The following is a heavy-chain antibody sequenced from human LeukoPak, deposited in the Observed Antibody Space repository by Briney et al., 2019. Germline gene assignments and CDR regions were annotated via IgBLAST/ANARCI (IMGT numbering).Heavy chain of an antibody. D-gene: IGHD6-6*01. CDR1: GGSISSGGYY. V-gene: IGHV4-31*03. CDR3: ARDMRSIAARQSGFDP. CDR2: IYYSGST. J-gene: IGHJ5*02. Sequence: SETLSLTCTVSGGSISSGGYYWSWIRQHPGKGLEWIGYIYYSGSTYYNPSLKSRVTISVDTSKNQFSLKLSSVTAADTAVYYCARDMRSIAARQSGFDPWGQGTLVTVSS.